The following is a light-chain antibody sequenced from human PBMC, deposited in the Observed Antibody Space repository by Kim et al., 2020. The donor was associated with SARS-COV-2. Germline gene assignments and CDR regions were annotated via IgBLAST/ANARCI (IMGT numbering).Light chain of an antibody. Sequence: SLEQRATPTLSSSASQSVSSDLSWYQPDPGQGPRLHVEDAATTATGVPSSFSGSGSGTDFTITSRSLEPEDVAIYYCRQRSPWRTFGQGTKVDIK. CDR2: DAA. V-gene: IGKV3-11*01. CDR1: QSVSSD. CDR3: RQRSPWRT. J-gene: IGKJ1*01.